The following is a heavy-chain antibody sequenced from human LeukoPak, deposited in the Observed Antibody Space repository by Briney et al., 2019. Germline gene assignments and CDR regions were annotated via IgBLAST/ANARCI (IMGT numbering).Heavy chain of an antibody. CDR3: ARDPHNPGPIDY. CDR1: GFTFSSYS. V-gene: IGHV3-21*01. J-gene: IGHJ4*02. Sequence: PGGSLRLSCVASGFTFSSYSMNWVRQAPGKGLEWVSSISGNKNYIYYADSVGGRFTISRDNARDSLLLQMDSLRAEDTGVYYCARDPHNPGPIDYWGQGTLVTVSS. CDR2: ISGNKNYI.